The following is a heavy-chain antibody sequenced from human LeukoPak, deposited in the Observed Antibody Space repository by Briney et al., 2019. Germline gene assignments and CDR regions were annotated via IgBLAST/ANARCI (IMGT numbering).Heavy chain of an antibody. D-gene: IGHD3-22*01. CDR2: INHSGST. V-gene: IGHV4-34*01. CDR3: AKAPYLSSGS. J-gene: IGHJ3*01. Sequence: PSETLSLTCAVYGGSFRDYYWSWIRQPPGKGLEWIGEINHSGSTNYNPSLKSRVTISLDTSKNQFSLKLTSVTAADTAVYYCAKAPYLSSGSWGQGILIAVSS. CDR1: GGSFRDYY.